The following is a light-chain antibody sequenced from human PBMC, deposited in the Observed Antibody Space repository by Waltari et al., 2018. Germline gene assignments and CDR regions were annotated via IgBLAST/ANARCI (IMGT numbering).Light chain of an antibody. CDR2: DAS. Sequence: EIVLTQSPATLSLSPGERATLSCRASQSVSSYLAWYQQKPGQAPRLLIYDASNRATGIPGRLSGSGSGTDFTLTISSLEPEDFAVYYCQQRSNWPLFTFGPGTKVDIK. V-gene: IGKV3-11*01. CDR1: QSVSSY. J-gene: IGKJ3*01. CDR3: QQRSNWPLFT.